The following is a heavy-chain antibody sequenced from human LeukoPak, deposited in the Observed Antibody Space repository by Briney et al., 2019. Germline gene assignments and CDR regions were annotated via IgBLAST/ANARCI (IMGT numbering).Heavy chain of an antibody. D-gene: IGHD3-22*01. V-gene: IGHV1-2*02. CDR3: ARGWAARLTYYYDSIGLPGEDY. CDR2: INPNSGGT. CDR1: GYTFTGYY. Sequence: ASVKVSCKASGYTFTGYYMHWVRQAPGQGLEWMGWINPNSGGTNYAQKFQGRVTMTRDTSISTAYMELSRLRSDDTAVYYCARGWAARLTYYYDSIGLPGEDYWGQGTLVTVSS. J-gene: IGHJ4*02.